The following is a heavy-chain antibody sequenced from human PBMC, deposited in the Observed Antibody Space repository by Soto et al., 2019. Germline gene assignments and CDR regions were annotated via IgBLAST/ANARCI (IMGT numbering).Heavy chain of an antibody. CDR2: ISSSSSTI. CDR3: AREGWELWTSYPSGWFDP. D-gene: IGHD1-26*01. J-gene: IGHJ5*02. Sequence: GGSLRLSCAASGFTFSSYSMNWVRQAPGKGLEWVSYISSSSSTIYYADSVKGRFTISRDNAKNSLYLQMNSLRDEDTAVYYCAREGWELWTSYPSGWFDPWGQGTLVTVSS. CDR1: GFTFSSYS. V-gene: IGHV3-48*02.